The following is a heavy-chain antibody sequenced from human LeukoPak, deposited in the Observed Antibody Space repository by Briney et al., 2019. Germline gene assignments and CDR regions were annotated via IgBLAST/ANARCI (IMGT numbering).Heavy chain of an antibody. V-gene: IGHV7-4-1*02. CDR2: VNTNTGNP. CDR1: GYTFTDYA. J-gene: IGHJ4*02. CDR3: ASCNDSSGYFAY. Sequence: ASVKVSCKPSGYTFTDYAINWVRQAPGQGLEYMGWVNTNTGNPTYAQGFTGRFVFSSDSSVSSAYLQITSLKADDSAIYFCASCNDSSGYFAYWGQGTLVTVSS. D-gene: IGHD3-22*01.